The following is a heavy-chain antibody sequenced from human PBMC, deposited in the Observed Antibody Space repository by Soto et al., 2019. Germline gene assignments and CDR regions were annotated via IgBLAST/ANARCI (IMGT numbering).Heavy chain of an antibody. Sequence: EVQLVESGGGLVQPGRSLRLSCAASGFTFDDYAMHWVRQAPGKGLEWVSGISWNSGSIGYADSVKGRFTISRDNAKNSLYLQMNSLRAEDTALHYCAKEFHGSGQYYYYYGMDVWGQGTTVTVSS. CDR2: ISWNSGSI. D-gene: IGHD3-10*01. CDR3: AKEFHGSGQYYYYYGMDV. V-gene: IGHV3-9*01. J-gene: IGHJ6*02. CDR1: GFTFDDYA.